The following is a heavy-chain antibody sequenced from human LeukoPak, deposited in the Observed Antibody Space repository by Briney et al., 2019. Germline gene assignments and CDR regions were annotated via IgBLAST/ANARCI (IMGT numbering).Heavy chain of an antibody. CDR2: IIPIFGTA. D-gene: IGHD2-15*01. V-gene: IGHV1-69*05. Sequence: SVKVSCKASGGTFSSYAISWVRQAPGQGLEWMGGIIPIFGTANYAQKLQGRVTMTTDTSTSTAYMELRSLRSDDTAVYYCARGRRYCSGGSCYTLYYYYGMDVWGQGTTVTVSS. J-gene: IGHJ6*02. CDR3: ARGRRYCSGGSCYTLYYYYGMDV. CDR1: GGTFSSYA.